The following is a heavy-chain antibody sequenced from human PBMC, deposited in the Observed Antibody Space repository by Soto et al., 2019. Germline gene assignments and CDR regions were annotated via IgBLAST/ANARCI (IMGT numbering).Heavy chain of an antibody. V-gene: IGHV1-18*01. CDR1: GYTFTSYG. J-gene: IGHJ6*02. CDR3: ARAVSMGAKSNPV. CDR2: ISAYNGNT. Sequence: QVQLVQSGAEVKKPGASEKVSCKASGYTFTSYGISWVRQAPGQGLEWMGWISAYNGNTNYAQKLQGIVTMTTDTSTSTAYRELRSLRTDDTAVEDCARAVSMGAKSNPVWGQGTTVTVSS. D-gene: IGHD1-26*01.